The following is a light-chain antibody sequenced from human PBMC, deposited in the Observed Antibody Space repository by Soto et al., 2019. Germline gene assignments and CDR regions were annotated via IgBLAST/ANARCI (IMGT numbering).Light chain of an antibody. CDR2: AAS. CDR1: QDIAIY. CDR3: LQHNSYPWT. V-gene: IGKV1-9*01. J-gene: IGKJ1*01. Sequence: IQLPQSPSSLSASVGDRVTITCRASQDIAIYLAWYQQKPGEAPKLLIYAASTLYGGVPSRFSGSGSGTEFTLTISSLQPEDFATYYCLQHNSYPWTFGQGTKVEI.